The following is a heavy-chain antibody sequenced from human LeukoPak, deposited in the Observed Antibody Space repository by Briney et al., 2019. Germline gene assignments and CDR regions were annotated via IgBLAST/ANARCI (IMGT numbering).Heavy chain of an antibody. Sequence: SETLSLTCAVYGGSFSGYYWSWIRLPPGKGLEWIGEINHSGSTNYNPSLKSRVTISVDTSKNQFSLKLSSVTAADTAVYYCARETMVRGVRPQRFDPWGQGTLVTVSS. V-gene: IGHV4-34*01. D-gene: IGHD3-10*01. CDR3: ARETMVRGVRPQRFDP. CDR1: GGSFSGYY. CDR2: INHSGST. J-gene: IGHJ5*02.